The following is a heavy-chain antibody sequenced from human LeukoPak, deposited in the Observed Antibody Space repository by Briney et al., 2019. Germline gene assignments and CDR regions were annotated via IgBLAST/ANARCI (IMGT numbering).Heavy chain of an antibody. Sequence: ASVKVSCKPSGYRFTNYHIHLVRQAPGQGLEWMGMINPSGGGTGYAQKFQGRVTMTRDTSTSTVYMELSSLGSDDTAVYYCARDLGYCTAGSCYPFHWGQGSLVTVSS. D-gene: IGHD2-15*01. CDR1: GYRFTNYH. CDR2: INPSGGGT. CDR3: ARDLGYCTAGSCYPFH. J-gene: IGHJ4*02. V-gene: IGHV1-46*01.